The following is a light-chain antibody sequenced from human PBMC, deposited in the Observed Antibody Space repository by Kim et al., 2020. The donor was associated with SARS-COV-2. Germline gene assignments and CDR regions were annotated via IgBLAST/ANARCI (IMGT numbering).Light chain of an antibody. CDR1: QDISNY. CDR2: DAS. V-gene: IGKV1-33*01. CDR3: QQFDTLPPFT. Sequence: SVGDRVTITCQASQDISNYLNWYQQQPRQAPRLLIYDASSLQGGVPSRFSGRGSGTHFTLTITGLQPEDVATYYCQQFDTLPPFTFGPGTKVDIK. J-gene: IGKJ3*01.